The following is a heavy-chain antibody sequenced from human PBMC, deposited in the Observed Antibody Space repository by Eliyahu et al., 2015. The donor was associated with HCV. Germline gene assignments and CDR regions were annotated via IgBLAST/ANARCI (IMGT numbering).Heavy chain of an antibody. V-gene: IGHV3-7*03. CDR1: GFTFSTYW. D-gene: IGHD2-21*02. J-gene: IGHJ4*02. CDR2: IQQXGSDK. Sequence: EVRLVESGGGLVQPGGSLRLSCAAXGFTFSTYWMSWVRQXPGKGAEWVANIQQXGSDKYYVDSVKGRFTISRDNAKNSLYLQMNSLRAEDTAVYYCARDGDYAFDCWGQGTLVTVSS. CDR3: ARDGDYAFDC.